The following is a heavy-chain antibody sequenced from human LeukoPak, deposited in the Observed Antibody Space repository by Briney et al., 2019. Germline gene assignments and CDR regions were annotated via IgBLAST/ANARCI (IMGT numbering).Heavy chain of an antibody. V-gene: IGHV4-59*01. J-gene: IGHJ2*01. CDR2: IYYSGNA. CDR1: GGSINSYY. D-gene: IGHD3-22*01. Sequence: SETLSLTCTVSGGSINSYYWSWIRQPPGKGLEWIGYIYYSGNANYNPSLKSRVSISIDTSKNQLSLQLSSVTAADTAVYYCARDRDSSGLRDFDLWGRGTLVTVSA. CDR3: ARDRDSSGLRDFDL.